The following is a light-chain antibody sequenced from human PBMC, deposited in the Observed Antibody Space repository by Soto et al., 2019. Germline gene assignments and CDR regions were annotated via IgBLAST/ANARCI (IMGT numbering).Light chain of an antibody. V-gene: IGKV1-39*01. J-gene: IGKJ4*01. CDR1: QSISSY. CDR2: AAS. Sequence: DIQMTQSPSSLSASVGDRVTITCRASQSISSYLNWYQQKPGKAPKLLIYAASSLQRGVPSRFSGSGSGTDFTITISSLQPEDFATYYCQQSYSTPLTCGGGTKVEI. CDR3: QQSYSTPLT.